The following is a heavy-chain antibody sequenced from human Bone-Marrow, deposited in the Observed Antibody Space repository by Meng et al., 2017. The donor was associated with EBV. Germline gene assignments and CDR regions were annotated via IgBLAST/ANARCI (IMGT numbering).Heavy chain of an antibody. CDR2: INPLTGVT. J-gene: IGHJ4*02. D-gene: IGHD6-19*01. CDR1: GYNFRNYF. CDR3: AGGWAPDY. Sequence: QVQHVQVVVEMKKPGASVKASSKASGYNFRNYFMHWVRQAPGQGLEYMGRINPLTGVTNYVQKFQGRVTVTRDTSISTSYMELSGLTHDDTAVYFCAGGWAPDYWGQGTLVTVSS. V-gene: IGHV1-2*06.